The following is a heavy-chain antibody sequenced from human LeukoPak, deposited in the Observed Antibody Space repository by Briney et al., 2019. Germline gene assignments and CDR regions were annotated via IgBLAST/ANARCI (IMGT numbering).Heavy chain of an antibody. CDR2: ISAYNGNT. CDR1: GGTFSSYA. J-gene: IGHJ4*02. CDR3: ARAVYYFDY. V-gene: IGHV1-18*01. Sequence: ASVKVSCKASGGTFSSYAISWVRQAPGQGLEGMGWISAYNGNTNYAQKLQGRVTMTTDTSTSTANMELRSLRSDDTAVYYCARAVYYFDYWGQGTLVTVSS.